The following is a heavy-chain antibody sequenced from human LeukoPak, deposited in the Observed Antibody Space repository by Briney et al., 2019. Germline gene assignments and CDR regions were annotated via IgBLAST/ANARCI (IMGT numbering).Heavy chain of an antibody. J-gene: IGHJ4*02. D-gene: IGHD3-10*01. Sequence: SETQSLTRTVSGDSHISSSFWWGWIRQPPGKGLEWIGSIYYSGVSYYNTSLKSRVTISVDKSKNQFSLNLNSVTAAGTAFYYCASERIWFGESTNEYWGQGTLVTVSS. V-gene: IGHV4-39*01. CDR2: IYYSGVS. CDR3: ASERIWFGESTNEY. CDR1: GDSHISSSFW.